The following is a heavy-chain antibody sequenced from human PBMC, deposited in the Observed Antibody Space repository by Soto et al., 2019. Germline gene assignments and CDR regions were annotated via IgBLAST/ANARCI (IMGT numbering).Heavy chain of an antibody. CDR2: IGTDNNHT. J-gene: IGHJ4*02. CDR3: ARDLWSGERLDY. V-gene: IGHV1-18*01. Sequence: QVQLVQSGAEVKKPGASVKVSCKASGYTFTKYGITWVRQAPGQDFEWMGWIGTDNNHTKYTEKLQGRVTLTTDTSTTTAYMEPTRLRSDDTDVYYCARDLWSGERLDYWGQGTLVTVSS. D-gene: IGHD3-3*01. CDR1: GYTFTKYG.